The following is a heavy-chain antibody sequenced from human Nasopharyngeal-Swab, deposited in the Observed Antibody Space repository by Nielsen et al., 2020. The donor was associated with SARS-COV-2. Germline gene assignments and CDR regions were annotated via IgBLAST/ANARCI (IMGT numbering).Heavy chain of an antibody. Sequence: WIRQPPGKGLEWIGYFYYSGITNYNPSLKSRVTILIDTSKNQFSLKLSSVTAADTAVYYCASHDYGDYGVVDYWGQGTLVTVSS. CDR2: FYYSGIT. J-gene: IGHJ4*02. D-gene: IGHD4-17*01. CDR3: ASHDYGDYGVVDY. V-gene: IGHV4-59*08.